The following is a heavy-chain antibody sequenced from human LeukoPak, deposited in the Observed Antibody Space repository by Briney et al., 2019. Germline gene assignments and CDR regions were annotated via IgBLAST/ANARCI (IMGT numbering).Heavy chain of an antibody. J-gene: IGHJ4*02. CDR1: GGSISSYY. CDR2: IYYSGST. CDR3: ARVVGGSGSYYKAIRFFFDY. Sequence: SGTLSLTCTVSGGSISSYYWSWIRQPPGKGLEWIGYIYYSGSTNYNPSLKSRVTISVDTSKNQFSLKLSSVTAVDTAVYYCARVVGGSGSYYKAIRFFFDYWGQGTLVTVSS. V-gene: IGHV4-59*01. D-gene: IGHD3-10*01.